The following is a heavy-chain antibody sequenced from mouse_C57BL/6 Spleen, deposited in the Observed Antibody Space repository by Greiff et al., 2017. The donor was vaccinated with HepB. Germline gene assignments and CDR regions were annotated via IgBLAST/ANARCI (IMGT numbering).Heavy chain of an antibody. CDR2: ISSGGDYI. CDR1: GFTFSSYA. V-gene: IGHV5-9-1*02. J-gene: IGHJ2*01. CDR3: TRDRGSRGFFDY. Sequence: EVQGVESGEGLVKPGGSLKLSCAASGFTFSSYAMSWVRQTPEKRLEWVAYISSGGDYIYYADTVKGRFTISRDNARNTLYLQMSSLKSEDTAMYYCTRDRGSRGFFDYWGQGTTLTVSS.